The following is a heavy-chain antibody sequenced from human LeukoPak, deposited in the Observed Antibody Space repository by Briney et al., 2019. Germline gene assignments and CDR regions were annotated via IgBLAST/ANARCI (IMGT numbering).Heavy chain of an antibody. CDR2: VSTDSTFI. J-gene: IGHJ4*02. D-gene: IGHD1-7*01. Sequence: GGSLRLSCSAFGFIFSDYNFHWVRQAPGKGLEWLASVSTDSTFIYYADSVKGRFTISRDNVKNSLYLQMNSLRAEDTAVFHCARDRLGTFDSWGQGVLVTVSS. CDR1: GFIFSDYN. V-gene: IGHV3-21*06. CDR3: ARDRLGTFDS.